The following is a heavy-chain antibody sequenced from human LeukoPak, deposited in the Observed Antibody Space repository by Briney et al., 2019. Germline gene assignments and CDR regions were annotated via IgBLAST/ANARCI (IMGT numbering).Heavy chain of an antibody. V-gene: IGHV3-23*01. CDR1: GFTFNNYA. CDR3: AKDLYYIDSDY. Sequence: PGGSLRLSCVASGFTFNNYAMTWVRQAPGKGPEWVALISSNGRTTHYASSVKGRFTISRDNFQNTIYLQINSLRVDDTAVYYCAKDLYYIDSDYWGQGTLVTVSS. CDR2: ISSNGRTT. J-gene: IGHJ4*02. D-gene: IGHD3-10*01.